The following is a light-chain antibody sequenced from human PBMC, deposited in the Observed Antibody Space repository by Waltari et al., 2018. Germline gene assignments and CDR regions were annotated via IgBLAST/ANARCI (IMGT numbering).Light chain of an antibody. V-gene: IGKV1D-13*01. CDR2: DAS. J-gene: IGKJ3*01. CDR1: QAISSA. Sequence: IHLNQSPSSLSASVGDRVAITCRASQAISSALAWYQQKPGKAPELLIYDASSLQRGVPSRFSGSGSGTEFTLTINNLQPEDFATYFCQQFNNYPQTFGPGTRVDVK. CDR3: QQFNNYPQT.